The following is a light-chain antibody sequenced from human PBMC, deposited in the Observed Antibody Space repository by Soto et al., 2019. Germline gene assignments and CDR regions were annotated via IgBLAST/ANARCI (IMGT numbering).Light chain of an antibody. CDR1: QSVSSSY. V-gene: IGKV3-20*01. J-gene: IGKJ3*01. CDR2: GAS. Sequence: EIVLTQSPGTLSLSPGERATLSCRASQSVSSSYLAWYQQKPGQALRLLIYGASSRATGIPDRFSGSGSGTDFTLTISRLEPEDSAVYYCQQYGSSPPLFTFGPGTKVDIK. CDR3: QQYGSSPPLFT.